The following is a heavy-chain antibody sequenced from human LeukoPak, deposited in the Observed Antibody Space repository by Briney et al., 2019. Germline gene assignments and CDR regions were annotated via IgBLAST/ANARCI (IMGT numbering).Heavy chain of an antibody. CDR1: GYTFTGYY. J-gene: IGHJ3*02. Sequence: ASVKVSCKASGYTFTGYYIHWVRQAPGQGLEWMGWINPNSGGTNYAQNIQGRVTMTRDTSISTAYMELGRLTSDDSAVYHCARERLGSGTSTNAFDIWGQGRKVTVSS. D-gene: IGHD2-15*01. CDR3: ARERLGSGTSTNAFDI. CDR2: INPNSGGT. V-gene: IGHV1-2*02.